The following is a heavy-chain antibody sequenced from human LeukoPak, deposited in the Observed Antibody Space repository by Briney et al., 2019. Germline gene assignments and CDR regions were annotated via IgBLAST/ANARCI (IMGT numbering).Heavy chain of an antibody. Sequence: GESLKISCKGSGYSFNRYWIGWVREMSGKGLQWMGIIYPGDSDTRFRPSFQGPVTISADKSISTACLRWSSLEASDTAMYNCVTHEEVGCSFDLDCWGQGTLVNSSS. CDR1: GYSFNRYW. CDR2: IYPGDSDT. J-gene: IGHJ4*02. V-gene: IGHV5-51*01. D-gene: IGHD2-15*01. CDR3: VTHEEVGCSFDLDC.